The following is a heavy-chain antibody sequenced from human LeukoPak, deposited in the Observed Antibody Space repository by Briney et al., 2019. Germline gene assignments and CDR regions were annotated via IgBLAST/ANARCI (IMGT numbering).Heavy chain of an antibody. D-gene: IGHD4-17*01. J-gene: IGHJ4*02. V-gene: IGHV3-15*01. CDR1: GFTFSNAW. CDR2: IKSKTDGGTT. CDR3: TTGAYYGDYAEFDY. Sequence: GGSLRLSCAASGFTFSNAWMSWVRQAPGKGLEWVGRIKSKTDGGTTDYAAPVKGRFTISRDDSKNTLYLQMNSLKTEDTAVHYCTTGAYYGDYAEFDYWGQGTLVTVSS.